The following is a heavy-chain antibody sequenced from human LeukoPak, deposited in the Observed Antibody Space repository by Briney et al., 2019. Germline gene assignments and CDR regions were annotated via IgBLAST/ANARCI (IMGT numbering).Heavy chain of an antibody. Sequence: GGSLRLSCEASGFIFSSYAMHWVRQAPGKGLEWVSSITTSGGDSFYAYSVKGRITISRDNAKNSLYLQMNSLRAEDTAVYYCARGWQLVFYYYYGMDVWGQGTTVTVSS. J-gene: IGHJ6*02. V-gene: IGHV3-21*01. CDR2: ITTSGGDS. CDR3: ARGWQLVFYYYYGMDV. D-gene: IGHD6-6*01. CDR1: GFIFSSYA.